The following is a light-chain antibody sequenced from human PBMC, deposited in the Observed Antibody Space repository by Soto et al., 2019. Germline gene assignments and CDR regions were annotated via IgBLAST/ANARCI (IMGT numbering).Light chain of an antibody. CDR3: QQYNNWPPWT. J-gene: IGKJ1*01. Sequence: DIVMTKSPATLSVSPGSRDPLSCRASQSVSSNLAWYQQKPGQAPRLLIYGASTRATGIPARFSGSGSGTEFTLTISSLQSEDFAVYYCQQYNNWPPWTFGEGTKGDIK. V-gene: IGKV3-15*01. CDR1: QSVSSN. CDR2: GAS.